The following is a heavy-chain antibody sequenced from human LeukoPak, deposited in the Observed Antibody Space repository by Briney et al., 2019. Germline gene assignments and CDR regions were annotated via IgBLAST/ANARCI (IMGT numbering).Heavy chain of an antibody. D-gene: IGHD4-17*01. Sequence: SETLSLTCTVSGGSISSHYWSWIRQPPGKGLEWIGYIYYSGSTSYNPSLKSRVTISIDTSKNQFSLKLNSVTAADTAVYYCARIPTVTTSNDYFDFWGQGTLVTVSS. CDR3: ARIPTVTTSNDYFDF. V-gene: IGHV4-59*08. CDR1: GGSISSHY. J-gene: IGHJ4*02. CDR2: IYYSGST.